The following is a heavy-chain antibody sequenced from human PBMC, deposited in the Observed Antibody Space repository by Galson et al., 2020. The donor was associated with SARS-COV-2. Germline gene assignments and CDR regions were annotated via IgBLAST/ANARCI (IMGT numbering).Heavy chain of an antibody. CDR3: ARELKEAATDY. J-gene: IGHJ4*02. V-gene: IGHV3-33*01. CDR2: IWYDGWNK. Sequence: GGSLRLSCAASGFPSNQYAMHWVRQAPGKGLEWVSVIWYDGWNKYYADSVNGRFAVSRDNSKNTVYLQMNSLEVEDTAVYYCARELKEAATDYWGQGTLVTVSS. D-gene: IGHD6-13*01. CDR1: GFPSNQYA.